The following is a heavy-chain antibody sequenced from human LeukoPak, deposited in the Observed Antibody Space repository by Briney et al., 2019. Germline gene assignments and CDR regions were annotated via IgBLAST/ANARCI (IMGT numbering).Heavy chain of an antibody. D-gene: IGHD1-26*01. Sequence: PGGSLRLSCTASRFTFSSYALSWVRQAPGKGLEWASAISGSGGSTYYADSVKGRFTISRDNSKNTLYLQMNSLRAEDTAVYYCTTPTLGVRAPDYWGQGTLVTVSS. CDR2: ISGSGGST. V-gene: IGHV3-23*01. CDR3: TTPTLGVRAPDY. CDR1: RFTFSSYA. J-gene: IGHJ4*02.